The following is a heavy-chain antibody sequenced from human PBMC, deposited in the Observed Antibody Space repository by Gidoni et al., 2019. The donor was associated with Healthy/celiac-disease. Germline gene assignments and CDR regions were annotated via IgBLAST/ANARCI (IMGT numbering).Heavy chain of an antibody. CDR1: GFTFSSYG. V-gene: IGHV3-33*01. D-gene: IGHD6-13*01. J-gene: IGHJ6*02. Sequence: QVQLVESGGGVVQPGRSLRLSCAASGFTFSSYGMHWVRQAPGKGLEWVAVIWYDGSNKYYADSVKGRFTISRDNSKNTLYLQMNSLRAEDTAVYYCARSGSWYPPGGMDVWGQGTTVTVSS. CDR2: IWYDGSNK. CDR3: ARSGSWYPPGGMDV.